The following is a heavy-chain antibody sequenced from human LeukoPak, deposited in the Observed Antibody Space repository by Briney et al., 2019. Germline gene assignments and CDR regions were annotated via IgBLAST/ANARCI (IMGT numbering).Heavy chain of an antibody. CDR2: IGTSGIST. J-gene: IGHJ4*02. CDR1: GFTSSTYA. V-gene: IGHV3-64D*09. D-gene: IGHD2-8*02. CDR3: VRGQEVVYTPTFDY. Sequence: GGSLRLSCSASGFTSSTYAIHWVRQAPGKGLQYVSSIGTSGISTYYADSVTGRFTISRDNSKNSLYLQMSNLRPEGTAVYYCVRGQEVVYTPTFDYWGQGVLVTVSS.